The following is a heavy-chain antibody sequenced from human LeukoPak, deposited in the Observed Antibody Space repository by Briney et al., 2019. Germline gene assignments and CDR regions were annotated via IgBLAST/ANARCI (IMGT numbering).Heavy chain of an antibody. D-gene: IGHD6-19*01. V-gene: IGHV2-26*01. CDR2: IFSNDEK. CDR3: ARIEMGSSGWSYYFDY. Sequence: SGPTLVNPTETLTLTCTVSGFSRSNARMGVSWIRQPPGKALEWLAHIFSNDEKSYSTSLKSRLTISKDTSKSQVVLTMTNMDPVDTATYYCARIEMGSSGWSYYFDYWGQGTLVTVSS. J-gene: IGHJ4*02. CDR1: GFSRSNARMG.